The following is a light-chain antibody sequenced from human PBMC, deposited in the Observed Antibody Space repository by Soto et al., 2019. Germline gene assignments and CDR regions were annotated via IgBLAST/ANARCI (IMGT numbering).Light chain of an antibody. Sequence: DIVMTQSPLSLSVTPGEPASISCRSSQSLPHSNGYNYLDWYLQKPGQPPQLLIYLGSNRASGVPDRVSGSASGRDFTLKISRVEAEDVGVYYCMQALHAWTFGQGTRVEI. CDR3: MQALHAWT. J-gene: IGKJ1*01. V-gene: IGKV2-28*01. CDR2: LGS. CDR1: QSLPHSNGYNY.